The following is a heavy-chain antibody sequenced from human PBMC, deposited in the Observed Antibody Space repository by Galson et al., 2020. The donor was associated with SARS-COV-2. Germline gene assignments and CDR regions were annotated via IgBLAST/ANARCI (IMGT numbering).Heavy chain of an antibody. CDR1: GGSFSGYY. Sequence: SETLSLTCAVYGGSFSGYYWSWIRQPPGKGLEWIGEINHSGSTNYNPSLKSRVTISVDTSKNQFSLKLSSVTAADTAVYYCARGTSAPYCSGGSCYGEYYYYYYYMDVWGKGTTVTISS. CDR2: INHSGST. V-gene: IGHV4-34*01. CDR3: ARGTSAPYCSGGSCYGEYYYYYYYMDV. J-gene: IGHJ6*03. D-gene: IGHD2-15*01.